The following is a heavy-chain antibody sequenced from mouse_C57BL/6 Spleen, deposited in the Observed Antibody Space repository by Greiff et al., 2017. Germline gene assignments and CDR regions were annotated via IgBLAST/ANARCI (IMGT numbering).Heavy chain of an antibody. V-gene: IGHV7-3*01. J-gene: IGHJ4*01. CDR2: IRNKANGYTT. Sequence: DVMLVESGGGLVQPGGSLSLSCAASGFTFTDYYMSWVRQRPGQALEWLGFIRNKANGYTTEYSVSVKGRFTISRDNSQSILYLQMNALRPAASATYYCARFAGSYYAVGYWGQGTSVTVST. CDR1: GFTFTDYY. CDR3: ARFAGSYYAVGY.